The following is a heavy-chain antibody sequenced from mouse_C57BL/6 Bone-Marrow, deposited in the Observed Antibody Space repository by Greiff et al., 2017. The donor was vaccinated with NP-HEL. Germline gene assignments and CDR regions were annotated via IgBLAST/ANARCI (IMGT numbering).Heavy chain of an antibody. CDR2: INPSSGYT. J-gene: IGHJ4*01. Sequence: QVQLQQSGADLARPGASVKMSCKASGYTFTSYTMPWVKQRPGQGLDWIGYINPSSGYTKYNQKFKDKATLTADKSSSTAYRQLSSLTSEDSAVYYCARAPYYYGSSSYYYAMDYWGQGTSVTVSS. V-gene: IGHV1-4*01. D-gene: IGHD1-1*01. CDR3: ARAPYYYGSSSYYYAMDY. CDR1: GYTFTSYT.